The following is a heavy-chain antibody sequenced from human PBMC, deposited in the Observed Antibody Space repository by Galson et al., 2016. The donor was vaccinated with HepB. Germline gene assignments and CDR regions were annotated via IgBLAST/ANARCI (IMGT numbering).Heavy chain of an antibody. V-gene: IGHV2-70*01. CDR1: GFSLSTSGMC. CDR2: LDWDDDK. J-gene: IGHJ4*02. Sequence: PALVKPTQTLSLTCTFSGFSLSTSGMCVSWIRQPPGKAPEWLALLDWDDDKHYRASVKTRVTISKDTSKNQVVLTMTNMDPVDTATYYCARGKGGAPFYFDDWSQGIWVTVSS. D-gene: IGHD2-21*01. CDR3: ARGKGGAPFYFDD.